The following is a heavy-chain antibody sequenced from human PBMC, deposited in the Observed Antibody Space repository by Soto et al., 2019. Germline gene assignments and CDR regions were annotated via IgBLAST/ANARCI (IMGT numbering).Heavy chain of an antibody. CDR3: TPGAQAYYDPRAYYPYHQHH. J-gene: IGHJ4*02. Sequence: GGTLRLSCAVSGFTFSYAWMSWVRQAPGKGLEWVGRIRSETDGGTTDYAAPVKGRFTISRDDSKNTLFLQMNSLKTEDTSVYFFTPGAQAYYDPRAYYPYHQHHRGPGTLVTVSS. CDR2: IRSETDGGTT. CDR1: GFTFSYAW. D-gene: IGHD3-22*01. V-gene: IGHV3-15*01.